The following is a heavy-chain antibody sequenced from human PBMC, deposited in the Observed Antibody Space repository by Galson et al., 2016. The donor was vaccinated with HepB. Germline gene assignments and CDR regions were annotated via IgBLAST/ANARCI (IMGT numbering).Heavy chain of an antibody. V-gene: IGHV3-23*01. J-gene: IGHJ3*01. D-gene: IGHD5-12*01. CDR3: VKSALGYGNDAFAV. Sequence: SLRLSCAASGFTFDGYAMSWVRQAPGKGLEWLSFISGGGAKIFYADSVKGRFIVSRENSKNTLYLHMNVLRAEDTAVYSCVKSALGYGNDAFAVWGQGTTVTVSS. CDR1: GFTFDGYA. CDR2: ISGGGAKI.